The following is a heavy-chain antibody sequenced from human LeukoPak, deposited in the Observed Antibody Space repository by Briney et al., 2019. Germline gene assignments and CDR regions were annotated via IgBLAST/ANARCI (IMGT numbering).Heavy chain of an antibody. D-gene: IGHD6-13*01. CDR3: ARVTSRPGTVDAFDI. CDR2: IKQDGSEK. Sequence: GGSLRLSCAASGFTFSSYGMHWVRQAPGKGLEWVANIKQDGSEKYYVDSVKGRFTISRDNAKNSLYLQMNSLRAEDTAVYYCARVTSRPGTVDAFDIWGQGTMVTVSS. V-gene: IGHV3-7*01. J-gene: IGHJ3*02. CDR1: GFTFSSYG.